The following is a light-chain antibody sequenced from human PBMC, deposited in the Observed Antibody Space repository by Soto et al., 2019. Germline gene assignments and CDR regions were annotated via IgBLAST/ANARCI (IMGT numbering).Light chain of an antibody. CDR2: GAS. CDR1: QSVSSN. J-gene: IGKJ4*01. Sequence: EIVMTQSPATLSVSPGEGATLSCRASQSVSSNLAWYQHKPGQPPRVLISGASARVTGVPARFSGSGSGTDFTLTVSSLQSEDFAIYYFQQYHDWPLTFGGGTTVEIK. CDR3: QQYHDWPLT. V-gene: IGKV3-15*01.